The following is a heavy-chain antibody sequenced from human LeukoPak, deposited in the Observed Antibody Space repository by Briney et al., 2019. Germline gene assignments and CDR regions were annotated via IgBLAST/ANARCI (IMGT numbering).Heavy chain of an antibody. CDR3: ARGIQYSRINWFDP. CDR1: GGSFSGYY. V-gene: IGHV4-34*01. CDR2: INHSRST. Sequence: SETLSLTCAVYGGSFSGYYWSWIRQPPGKGLEWIGEINHSRSTNYNPSLESRVTISVDTSKNQSSLKLSPVTAADTAVYYCARGIQYSRINWFDPWGQGTLVTVSS. J-gene: IGHJ5*02. D-gene: IGHD6-6*01.